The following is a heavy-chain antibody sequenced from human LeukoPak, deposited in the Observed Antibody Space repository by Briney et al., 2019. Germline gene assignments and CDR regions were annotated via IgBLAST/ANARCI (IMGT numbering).Heavy chain of an antibody. Sequence: GASVKVFCKSSGYTFTIYYMHWVRQAPGQGLEWMGIINPSGGSTSYAQKFQGRVTITRHTSTSTVYMELSSLRSEDTAVYYCARDEYCSGGSCYPSEVWGQGTLVTVSS. CDR3: ARDEYCSGGSCYPSEV. D-gene: IGHD2-15*01. CDR2: INPSGGST. CDR1: GYTFTIYY. V-gene: IGHV1-46*01. J-gene: IGHJ4*02.